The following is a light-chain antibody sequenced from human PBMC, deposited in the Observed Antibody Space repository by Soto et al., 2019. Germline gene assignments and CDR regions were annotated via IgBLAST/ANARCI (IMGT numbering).Light chain of an antibody. V-gene: IGLV1-40*01. CDR3: QSYDSSLSGVV. J-gene: IGLJ2*01. Sequence: QSALTQPPSVSGAPGQRVTISCTGSSSNIGAGYDVHWYQQFPGTAPKLLIYGNSNRPSGVPDRFSGSKSGTSASLAITGLQAEDEADYYCQSYDSSLSGVVFGGGTKVTVL. CDR2: GNS. CDR1: SSNIGAGYD.